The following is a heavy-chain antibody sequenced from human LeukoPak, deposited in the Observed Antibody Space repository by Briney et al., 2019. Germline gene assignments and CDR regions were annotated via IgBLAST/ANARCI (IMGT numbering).Heavy chain of an antibody. CDR1: GFTFSDYY. D-gene: IGHD2-2*01. CDR3: ARGLGYCSSTSCLGLDY. CDR2: ISNSGSTI. J-gene: IGHJ4*02. V-gene: IGHV3-11*01. Sequence: GGSLRLSCAASGFTFSDYYMSWIRQAPGKGLEWVSYISNSGSTIYYADSVKGRFTISRDNAKNSLYLQMNSLRAEDTAVYYCARGLGYCSSTSCLGLDYWGQGTLVTVSS.